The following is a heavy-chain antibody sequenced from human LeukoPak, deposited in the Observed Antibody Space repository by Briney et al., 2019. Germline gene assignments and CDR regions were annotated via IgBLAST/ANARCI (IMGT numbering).Heavy chain of an antibody. D-gene: IGHD3-16*02. J-gene: IGHJ4*02. CDR2: INPNSGGT. Sequence: ASVKVSCKASGYTFTGYYMHWVRQAPGQGLEWMGWINPNSGGTNYAQKFQGWVTMTRDTSISTAYMELRSLRSDDTAVYYCARGYDYVWGSYRPAYYFDYWGQGTLVTVSS. V-gene: IGHV1-2*04. CDR3: ARGYDYVWGSYRPAYYFDY. CDR1: GYTFTGYY.